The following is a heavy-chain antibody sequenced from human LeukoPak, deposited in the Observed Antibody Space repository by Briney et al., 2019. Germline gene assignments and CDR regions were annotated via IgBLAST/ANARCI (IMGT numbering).Heavy chain of an antibody. J-gene: IGHJ3*02. CDR2: INTDGSDT. V-gene: IGHV3-74*01. D-gene: IGHD5-24*01. CDR3: ASRGDGYNFRGLDT. CDR1: GFTFSDSW. Sequence: GGSLRLSCAASGFTFSDSWMHWVRQPPGEGLVGVSRINTDGSDTTYADSVKGRFTISRDNAKSTLYLQMNSLRAEDTAVYYCASRGDGYNFRGLDTWGQGTKVTVSS.